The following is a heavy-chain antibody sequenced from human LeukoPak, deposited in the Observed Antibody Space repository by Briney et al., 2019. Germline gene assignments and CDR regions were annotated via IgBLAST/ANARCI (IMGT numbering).Heavy chain of an antibody. CDR1: GYTFTSYD. D-gene: IGHD6-19*01. CDR3: ARAIAVAGRARY. V-gene: IGHV1-8*01. J-gene: IGHJ4*02. Sequence: ASVKVSCKASGYTFTSYDINWVRQATGQGLEWMGWMNPNSGNTGYAQKFQGRVTMTRNTSISTAYMELSSLRSEDTAVYYCARAIAVAGRARYWGQGTLVTVSS. CDR2: MNPNSGNT.